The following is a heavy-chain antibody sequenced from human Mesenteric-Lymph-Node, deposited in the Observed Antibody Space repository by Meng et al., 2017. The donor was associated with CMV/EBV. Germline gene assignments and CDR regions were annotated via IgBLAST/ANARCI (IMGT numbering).Heavy chain of an antibody. J-gene: IGHJ4*02. CDR1: GFTFSSSW. V-gene: IGHV3-74*01. CDR2: INDDGSRT. CDR3: ATSRTLDY. Sequence: GGSLRLSCAASGFTFSSSWMNWVRQTPGKGLVWVSRINDDGSRTNYADSVKGRFTISRDNVKNTLYLQMNSLRAEDTAVYYCATSRTLDYWGQGTLVTVSS.